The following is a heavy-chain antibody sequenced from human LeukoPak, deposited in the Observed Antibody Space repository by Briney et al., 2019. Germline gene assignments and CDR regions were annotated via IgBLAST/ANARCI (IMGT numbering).Heavy chain of an antibody. CDR2: TSYDGSNK. D-gene: IGHD3-10*01. CDR3: ARDRYYGSGSNYNGAKFDY. CDR1: GFTFSSYT. J-gene: IGHJ4*02. Sequence: PGGSLRLSCAASGFTFSSYTIYWVRQAPGKGPEWVAATSYDGSNKYYADSVKGRFTVSRDNSKNTLYLQMNSLRAEDTAVYYCARDRYYGSGSNYNGAKFDYWGQGTLVTVSS. V-gene: IGHV3-30-3*01.